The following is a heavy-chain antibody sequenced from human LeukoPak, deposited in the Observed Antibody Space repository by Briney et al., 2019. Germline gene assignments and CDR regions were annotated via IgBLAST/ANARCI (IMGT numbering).Heavy chain of an antibody. D-gene: IGHD5-18*01. V-gene: IGHV1-24*01. CDR2: FDPEDGET. CDR1: GYTLTEFS. J-gene: IGHJ4*02. Sequence: ASVKVSCKVSGYTLTEFSMRWVRQAPGKGLEWMGGFDPEDGETIYAQKFQGRVTMTEDTSTDTAYMELSSLRSEATAVYYCATRGYSYGNYYFDYCGQGTLVTVSS. CDR3: ATRGYSYGNYYFDY.